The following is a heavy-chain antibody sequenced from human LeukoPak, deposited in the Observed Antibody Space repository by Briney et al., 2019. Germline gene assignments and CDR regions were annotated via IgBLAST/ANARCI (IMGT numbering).Heavy chain of an antibody. CDR2: IYYSGST. Sequence: GSLRLSCAVSGFTFSDYYMSWIRQAPGKGLEWIGSIYYSGSTYYNPSLKSRVTISVDTSKNQFSLKLSSVTAADTAVYYCARRGLTPNAFDIWGQGTMVTVSS. V-gene: IGHV4-39*01. CDR3: ARRGLTPNAFDI. J-gene: IGHJ3*02. CDR1: GFTFSDYY. D-gene: IGHD4-23*01.